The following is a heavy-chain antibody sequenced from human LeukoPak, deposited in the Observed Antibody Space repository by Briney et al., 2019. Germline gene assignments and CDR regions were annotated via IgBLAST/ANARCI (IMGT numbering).Heavy chain of an antibody. V-gene: IGHV3-21*01. Sequence: GGSLRLSCAASGFSFSSHSMNWVRQAPGKGLEWVSSIYSSSSHIYYADSVKGRFTISRDNAKNSLYLQMNSLRAEDTAVYYCARDVLAKAVAPFWGQGTLVTVSS. CDR3: ARDVLAKAVAPF. CDR2: IYSSSSHI. J-gene: IGHJ4*02. CDR1: GFSFSSHS. D-gene: IGHD6-19*01.